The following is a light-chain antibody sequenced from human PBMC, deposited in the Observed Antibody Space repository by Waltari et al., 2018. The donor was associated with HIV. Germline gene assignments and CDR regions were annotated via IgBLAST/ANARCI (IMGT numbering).Light chain of an antibody. CDR3: GTWDADLDGPV. V-gene: IGLV1-44*01. J-gene: IGLJ3*02. CDR2: NTD. CDR1: RPNDRSNK. Sequence: QLVLTQAPSATGTPGQTISICCSGRRPNDRSNKVYWYQRIPPKAPKLIIYNTDQRPSEDPARCSASKTGNSASLAISGLQPGDAGLYYCGTWDADLDGPVFCAGTKVTVL.